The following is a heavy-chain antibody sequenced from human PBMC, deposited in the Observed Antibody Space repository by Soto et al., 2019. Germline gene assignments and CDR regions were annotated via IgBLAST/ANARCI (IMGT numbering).Heavy chain of an antibody. CDR1: GGSISSYY. Sequence: QVQLQESGPGLVKPSETLSLTCTVSGGSISSYYWSWIRQPPGKGLEWIGYIYYSGSTNYNPSLKSRVTISVDTSKNQFSLKLSSVTAADTAVYYCARVNSNYVFDYWCQGTLVTVSS. CDR3: ARVNSNYVFDY. CDR2: IYYSGST. V-gene: IGHV4-59*01. J-gene: IGHJ4*02. D-gene: IGHD4-4*01.